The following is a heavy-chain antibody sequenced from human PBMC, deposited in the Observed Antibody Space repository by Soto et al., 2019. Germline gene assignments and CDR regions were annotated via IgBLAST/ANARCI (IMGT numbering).Heavy chain of an antibody. Sequence: QVQLVESGGGVVQPGTSLRLSCAASGFIFNNYAMFWIRQAPGKGLEWVALISYDGSNAFYSDAVKGRFTISRDKSKKTVFLQMYSLRSGDTAVYFCARDGAIVVTARANWPAPWGQEPSSLSPQ. CDR1: GFIFNNYA. CDR2: ISYDGSNA. D-gene: IGHD2-21*01. CDR3: ARDGAIVVTARANWPAP. J-gene: IGHJ5*02. V-gene: IGHV3-30-3*01.